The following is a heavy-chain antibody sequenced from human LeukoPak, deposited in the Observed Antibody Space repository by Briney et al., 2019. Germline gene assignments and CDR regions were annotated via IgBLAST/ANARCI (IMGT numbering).Heavy chain of an antibody. D-gene: IGHD1-1*01. CDR1: GYTFSSDG. Sequence: GASVKLSCNASGYTFSSDGISWVRQAPGQGLEWMVWISSYNGNTKYAEKLQGRVTMTTDTSKSTAYMELRSLRSDDTAVYYCARVQLERSGDPFDYWGQGTLGTVSS. V-gene: IGHV1-18*01. J-gene: IGHJ4*02. CDR2: ISSYNGNT. CDR3: ARVQLERSGDPFDY.